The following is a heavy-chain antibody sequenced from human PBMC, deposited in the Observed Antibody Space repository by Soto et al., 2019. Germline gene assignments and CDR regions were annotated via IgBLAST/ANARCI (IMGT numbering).Heavy chain of an antibody. CDR3: AKGYSTSWDLGY. J-gene: IGHJ4*02. V-gene: IGHV3-33*06. CDR1: GFTFSNYG. D-gene: IGHD5-18*01. Sequence: QVQLVESGGGVVQPGRSLRLSCATSGFTFSNYGMHWVRQAPGKGLEWVAVIWYDGGNRYYADSVKGRFTISRDNPKKMLYLQLNGLTADDTAVYYCAKGYSTSWDLGYWGQGSLVTVS. CDR2: IWYDGGNR.